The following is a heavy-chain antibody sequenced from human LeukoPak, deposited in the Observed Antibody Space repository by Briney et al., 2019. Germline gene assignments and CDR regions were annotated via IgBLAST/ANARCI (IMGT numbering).Heavy chain of an antibody. J-gene: IGHJ4*02. CDR3: VTDRSDY. CDR2: IIPIFGTA. V-gene: IGHV1-69*05. Sequence: SSVKVSCKAFGGTFSSYAISWVRQAPGQGLEWMGRIIPIFGTANYAQKFQSRVTITTDESTSTAYMELSSLRSEDTAVYYCVTDRSDYWGQGTLVTVSS. CDR1: GGTFSSYA.